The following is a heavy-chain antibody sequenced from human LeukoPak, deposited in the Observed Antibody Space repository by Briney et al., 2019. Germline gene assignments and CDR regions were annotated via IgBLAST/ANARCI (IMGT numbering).Heavy chain of an antibody. CDR2: IIPIFTTA. Sequence: ASVKVSCKATGGTFSSYAISWVRQAPGQGHEWMVMIIPIFTTASSAQTFQVRVTITPDDSTSTAYMELTSLRSEDTAVYYCAKDSHDAFDIWGQGTMVTVSS. D-gene: IGHD5-18*01. CDR1: GGTFSSYA. CDR3: AKDSHDAFDI. J-gene: IGHJ3*02. V-gene: IGHV1-69*15.